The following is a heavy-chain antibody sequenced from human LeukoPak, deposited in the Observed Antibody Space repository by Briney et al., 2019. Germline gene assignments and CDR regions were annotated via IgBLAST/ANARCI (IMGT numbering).Heavy chain of an antibody. CDR2: MNPNSGNT. V-gene: IGHV1-8*01. Sequence: ASVKVSCKASGYTFTRNAISRVRQAPGQGLEWMGWMNPNSGNTGFAQKFQGRITMTSNTSISTAYMELSSLRSEDTAVYYCARGGLRWRYPFDIWGQGTMVTVSS. CDR3: ARGGLRWRYPFDI. D-gene: IGHD1-14*01. J-gene: IGHJ3*02. CDR1: GYTFTRNA.